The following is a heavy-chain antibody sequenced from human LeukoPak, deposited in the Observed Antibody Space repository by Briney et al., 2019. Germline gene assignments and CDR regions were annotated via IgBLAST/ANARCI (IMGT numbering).Heavy chain of an antibody. Sequence: PGGSLRLSCAASGFTFSSYAMSWVRQAPGKGLEWVSAISGSGGSTYYADSVKGRFTISRDNSKNTLYLQMNSLRAEDTAVYYCAKRGYDFWSGYWVYWGQGTLVTVSS. CDR2: ISGSGGST. CDR3: AKRGYDFWSGYWVY. D-gene: IGHD3-3*01. V-gene: IGHV3-23*01. CDR1: GFTFSSYA. J-gene: IGHJ4*02.